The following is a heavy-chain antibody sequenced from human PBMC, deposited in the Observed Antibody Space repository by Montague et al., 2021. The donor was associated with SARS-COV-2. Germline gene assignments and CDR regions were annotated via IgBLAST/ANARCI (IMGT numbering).Heavy chain of an antibody. CDR2: IYYSGST. Sequence: SETLSLTCTVSGGSITTDAYHWGWIRQSPGKGLEWIGNIYYSGSTYYNPSLKSRVTISADTSKNQFSLKLRSVTAADTAVYYCARHLGEWFIVVVPSWFDPWGQGTLVTVSS. V-gene: IGHV4-39*01. J-gene: IGHJ5*02. CDR1: GGSITTDAYH. D-gene: IGHD2-2*01. CDR3: ARHLGEWFIVVVPSWFDP.